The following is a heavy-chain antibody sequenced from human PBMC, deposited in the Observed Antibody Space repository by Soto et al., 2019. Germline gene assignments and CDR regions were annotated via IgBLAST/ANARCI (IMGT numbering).Heavy chain of an antibody. V-gene: IGHV4-39*01. D-gene: IGHD3-22*01. CDR2: INHSGST. CDR1: DGSMNSHSSY. J-gene: IGHJ4*02. Sequence: QLQLQESGPGLVKPSETLSLTCRVSDGSMNSHSSYWGWIRQPPGKGLEWIGVINHSGSTYHNLSLRGRVTMSVDASRNQFSLRLTSMTAADTAVYYCARLGGYVSVGYYYLWDSWGQGTLVTVSS. CDR3: ARLGGYVSVGYYYLWDS.